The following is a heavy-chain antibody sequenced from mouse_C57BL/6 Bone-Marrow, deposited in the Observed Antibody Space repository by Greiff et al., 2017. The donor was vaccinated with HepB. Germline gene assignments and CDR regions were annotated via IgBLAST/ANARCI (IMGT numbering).Heavy chain of an antibody. CDR3: ARPGFAY. CDR2: ISSGSSTI. V-gene: IGHV5-17*01. Sequence: EVQLVESGGGLVKPGGSLTLSCAASGFTFSDYGMHWVRQAPEKGLEWVAYISSGSSTIYYADTVKGRFTISRDNAKNTLFLQMTSLRSEDTAMYYCARPGFAYWGQGTLVTVSA. J-gene: IGHJ3*01. CDR1: GFTFSDYG.